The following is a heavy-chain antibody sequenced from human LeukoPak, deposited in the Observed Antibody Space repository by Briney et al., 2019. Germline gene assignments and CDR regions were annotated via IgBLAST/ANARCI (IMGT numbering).Heavy chain of an antibody. D-gene: IGHD2-15*01. CDR3: ARDCSGGSCYRALDA. Sequence: GGSLRLSCAASGFTFSNYWMSWVRQAPGKGLEWVANIKQDGSEKYYVDSVKGRFTISRDNAKNSLYLQMNSLRAEDTAVYYCARDCSGGSCYRALDAWGQGTLVTVSS. V-gene: IGHV3-7*01. CDR1: GFTFSNYW. J-gene: IGHJ5*02. CDR2: IKQDGSEK.